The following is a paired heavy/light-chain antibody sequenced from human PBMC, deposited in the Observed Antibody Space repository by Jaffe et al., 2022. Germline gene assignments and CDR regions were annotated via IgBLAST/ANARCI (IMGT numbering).Light chain of an antibody. CDR3: QQYNNWPIT. V-gene: IGKV3-15*01. CDR1: QSVSSD. J-gene: IGKJ5*01. CDR2: GAS. Sequence: ETVMTQSPATLSVSPGERATLSCRASQSVSSDLAWYQQKPGQAPSLLMYGASTRATGIPARFSGSGSGTEFTLTISSLQSEDFAIYYCQQYNNWPITFGHGTRLEIK.
Heavy chain of an antibody. V-gene: IGHV3-66*02. CDR1: AFTVSDNY. CDR3: ARMGIKPDYYYFMDV. D-gene: IGHD5-18*01. CDR2: LYSGGYT. J-gene: IGHJ6*03. Sequence: EVHLVESGGGLVQPGGSLRLSCAASAFTVSDNYMTWVRQAPGKGLEWVSILYSGGYTVYADSVKGRFTISRDSSKNTLYLQMNSLEAEDTAVYYCARMGIKPDYYYFMDVWGKGTTVTVSS.